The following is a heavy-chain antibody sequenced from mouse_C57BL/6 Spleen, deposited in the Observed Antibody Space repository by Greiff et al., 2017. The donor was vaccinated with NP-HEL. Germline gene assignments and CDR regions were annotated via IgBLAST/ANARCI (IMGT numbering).Heavy chain of an antibody. CDR2: ISSGGSYT. CDR3: ASLWDGAY. D-gene: IGHD4-1*01. J-gene: IGHJ3*01. Sequence: EVKLVESGGDLVKPGGSLKLSCAASGFTFSSYGMSWVRQTPDKRLEWVATISSGGSYTYYPDSVKGRFTISRDNAKNTLYLQMSSLKSEDTAMYYCASLWDGAYWGQGTLVTVSA. V-gene: IGHV5-6*01. CDR1: GFTFSSYG.